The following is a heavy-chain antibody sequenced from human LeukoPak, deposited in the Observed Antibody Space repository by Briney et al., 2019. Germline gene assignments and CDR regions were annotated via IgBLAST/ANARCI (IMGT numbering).Heavy chain of an antibody. Sequence: SETLSLTCAVYGGSFSGYYWSWIRQPPGKGLEWIGEINHSGSTNYNPSLKSRVTISVDTSKNQFSLKLSSVTAADTAVYYCARRGCGGDCYFHYYYYMDVWGKGTTVTVSS. D-gene: IGHD2-21*02. V-gene: IGHV4-34*01. CDR1: GGSFSGYY. CDR3: ARRGCGGDCYFHYYYYMDV. CDR2: INHSGST. J-gene: IGHJ6*03.